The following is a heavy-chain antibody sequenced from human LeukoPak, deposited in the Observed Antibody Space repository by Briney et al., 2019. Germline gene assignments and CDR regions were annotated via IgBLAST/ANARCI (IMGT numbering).Heavy chain of an antibody. CDR3: ARESLLEWLLSEAFDI. V-gene: IGHV1-46*01. D-gene: IGHD3-3*01. J-gene: IGHJ3*02. Sequence: ASVKVSCKASGYTFTSYGISWVRQAPGQGLEWMGIINPSGGSTSYAQKFQGRVTMTRDMSTSTVYMELSSLRSEDTAVYYCARESLLEWLLSEAFDIWGQGTMVTVSS. CDR2: INPSGGST. CDR1: GYTFTSYG.